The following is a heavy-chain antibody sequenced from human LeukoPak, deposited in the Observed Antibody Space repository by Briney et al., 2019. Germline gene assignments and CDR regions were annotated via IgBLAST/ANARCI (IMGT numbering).Heavy chain of an antibody. Sequence: GGSLRLSCIASGFTFSSYEMNWVRQTPGKGLEWVSYISSSGSTIYHADSVKGRFTISRDNAKNSLYLQMNSLRAEDTAVYYCARVGIQLWPSFDYWGQGTLVTVSS. V-gene: IGHV3-48*03. J-gene: IGHJ4*02. CDR2: ISSSGSTI. CDR3: ARVGIQLWPSFDY. CDR1: GFTFSSYE. D-gene: IGHD5-18*01.